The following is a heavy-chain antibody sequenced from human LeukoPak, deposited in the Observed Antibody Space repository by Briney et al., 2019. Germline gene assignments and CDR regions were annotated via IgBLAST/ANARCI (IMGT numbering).Heavy chain of an antibody. CDR3: TTLGYHLDS. CDR2: TSAVGSTT. J-gene: IGHJ4*02. D-gene: IGHD3-22*01. Sequence: GGSLRLSCAGSGFTFSEYYMSWIRQAPGKGLEWISYTSAVGSTTYFADSVRGRFTISRDNAKNSLYLQMNSLRAEDTALYYCTTLGYHLDSWGQGTLVTVSS. CDR1: GFTFSEYY. V-gene: IGHV3-11*04.